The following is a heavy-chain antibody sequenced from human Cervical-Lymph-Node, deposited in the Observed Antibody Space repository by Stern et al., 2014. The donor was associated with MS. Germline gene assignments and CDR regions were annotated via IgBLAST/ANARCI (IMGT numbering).Heavy chain of an antibody. V-gene: IGHV3-11*01. D-gene: IGHD2-21*01. CDR3: ARGVGMTH. J-gene: IGHJ4*02. Sequence: VHLVESGGGLVKPGGSLRLSCEASGFTFSDYYMNWVRQTPGKGLEWISYISHSDDTVYYADSVQGRFTISRDDAKNSLYLEMNSLRADDTAVYYCARGVGMTHWGQGTLVTVSS. CDR2: ISHSDDTV. CDR1: GFTFSDYY.